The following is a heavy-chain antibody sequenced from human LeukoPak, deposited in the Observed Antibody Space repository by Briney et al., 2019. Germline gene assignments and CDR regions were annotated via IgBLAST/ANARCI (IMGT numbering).Heavy chain of an antibody. D-gene: IGHD3-3*01. CDR2: IYYSGST. J-gene: IGHJ6*02. Sequence: PSETLSLTCTVSGGSISSSSYYWGWIRQPPGKGLEWIGSIYYSGSTNYNPSLKSRVTISVDTSKNQFSLKLSSVTAADTAVYYCARAGRNYDFWSGYRDYYYYGMDVWGQGTTVTVSS. CDR1: GGSISSSSYY. V-gene: IGHV4-39*07. CDR3: ARAGRNYDFWSGYRDYYYYGMDV.